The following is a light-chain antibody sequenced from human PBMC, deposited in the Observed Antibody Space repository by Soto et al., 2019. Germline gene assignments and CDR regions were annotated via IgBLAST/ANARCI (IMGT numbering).Light chain of an antibody. CDR1: QSVSSN. Sequence: EIVMTQSPATLSVSPGERATVSCRASQSVSSNLAWYQQKPGQAPRLLIYGASTRAAGIPARFSGSGSGTEFTLTISSLQSKDFALYYCQQYNNWPPWTFGQGTKVEVK. CDR2: GAS. CDR3: QQYNNWPPWT. J-gene: IGKJ1*01. V-gene: IGKV3-15*01.